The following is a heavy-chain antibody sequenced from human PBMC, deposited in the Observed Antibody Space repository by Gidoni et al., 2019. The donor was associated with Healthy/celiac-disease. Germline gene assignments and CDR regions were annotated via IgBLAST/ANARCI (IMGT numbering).Heavy chain of an antibody. CDR2: RKQDGSEK. V-gene: IGHV3-7*03. J-gene: IGHJ6*02. D-gene: IGHD1-26*01. Sequence: EVQLVESGGVLFQPGGSLRLSCAASGFPFSSYWMSWVRQAPGKGLEWVANRKQDGSEKYYVDAGKGRFTISRDNAKNSLYLQMNSLRAEDTAVYYCARSVGATTYYGMDVWGQGTTVTVSS. CDR1: GFPFSSYW. CDR3: ARSVGATTYYGMDV.